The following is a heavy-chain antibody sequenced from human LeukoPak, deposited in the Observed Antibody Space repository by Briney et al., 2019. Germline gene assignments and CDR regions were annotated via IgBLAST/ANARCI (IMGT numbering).Heavy chain of an antibody. V-gene: IGHV4-4*02. CDR2: IYHSGST. J-gene: IGHJ6*02. D-gene: IGHD1-26*01. Sequence: PSETLSLTCAVSGGSISSSNWWSWVRQPSGKGLEWIGEIYHSGSTNYNPSLKSRVTISVDKSKNQFSLKLSSVTAADTAVYYCARVQGDYYYYGMDVWGQGTTVTVSS. CDR1: GGSISSSNW. CDR3: ARVQGDYYYYGMDV.